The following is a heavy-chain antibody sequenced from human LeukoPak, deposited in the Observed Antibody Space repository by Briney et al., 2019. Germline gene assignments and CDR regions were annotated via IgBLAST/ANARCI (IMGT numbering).Heavy chain of an antibody. V-gene: IGHV3-9*01. CDR3: AKASHHYDSSGYYYHSDAEYFQH. J-gene: IGHJ1*01. D-gene: IGHD3-22*01. Sequence: GRSLRLSCATSGFTFDDYAMHWVRQAPGKGLEWVSGISWNNDNIGYADSAKGRFTISRDNAKNSLYLEMNSLRAEDTALYYCAKASHHYDSSGYYYHSDAEYFQHWGQGTLVTVSS. CDR1: GFTFDDYA. CDR2: ISWNNDNI.